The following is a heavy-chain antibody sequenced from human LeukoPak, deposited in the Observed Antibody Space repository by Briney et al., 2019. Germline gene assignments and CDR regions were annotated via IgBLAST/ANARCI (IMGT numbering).Heavy chain of an antibody. Sequence: GGSLRLSCAASGFTFSSYGMSWVRQAPGKGLEWVANIKQDGSEKYYVDSVKGRFTISRDNAKNSLYLQMNSLRAEDTAVYYCARARRADLRYGEAFRHSKAARAFDIWGQGTMVTVSS. D-gene: IGHD3-10*01. CDR1: GFTFSSYG. V-gene: IGHV3-7*01. J-gene: IGHJ3*02. CDR2: IKQDGSEK. CDR3: ARARRADLRYGEAFRHSKAARAFDI.